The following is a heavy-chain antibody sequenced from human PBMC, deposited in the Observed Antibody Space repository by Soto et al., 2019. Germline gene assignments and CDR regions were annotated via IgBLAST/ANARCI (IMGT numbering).Heavy chain of an antibody. V-gene: IGHV1-69*13. D-gene: IGHD3-22*01. CDR2: IIPIFGTA. J-gene: IGHJ5*02. CDR1: GGTFSSYA. CDR3: SRTRFVVITHFDP. Sequence: SVKVSCKAAGGTFSSYAISWVRQAPGQGLEWMGGIIPIFGTANYAQKFQGRVTITADESTSTAYMELSSLRSEHTAVYYSSRTRFVVITHFDPWGQGHMVTVSS.